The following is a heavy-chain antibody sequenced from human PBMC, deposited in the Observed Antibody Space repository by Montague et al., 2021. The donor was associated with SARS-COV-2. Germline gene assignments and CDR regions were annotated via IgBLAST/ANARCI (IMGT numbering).Heavy chain of an antibody. J-gene: IGHJ4*02. D-gene: IGHD4/OR15-4a*01. CDR1: GGSISRYF. CDR2: VHDIESS. CDR3: ARVTVGGRDGRTRQSDGRDS. Sequence: SETLSLTCTVTGGSISRYFWNWIRQTPGKGLERMGYVHDIESSIYNPSLQSRVTILLATPKNQLSLRLNAVTAAATAVYYCARVTVGGRDGRTRQSDGRDSWGQGILVTVSS. V-gene: IGHV4-59*01.